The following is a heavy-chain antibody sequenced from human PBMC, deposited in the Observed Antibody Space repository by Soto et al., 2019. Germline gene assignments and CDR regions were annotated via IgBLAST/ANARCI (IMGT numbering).Heavy chain of an antibody. CDR1: GFNFSSDS. CDR2: ISRSSSDI. Sequence: EVQLVESGGGLVKPGGSLRISCAASGFNFSSDSMNWVRQAPGKGLEWVPSISRSSSDIYYVDSVKGRFTISRENAKKSMYLQMNSLRAEDTAVYYCARDLRVAAAGTGYYYYGMDVWGQGTTVTVSS. CDR3: ARDLRVAAAGTGYYYYGMDV. V-gene: IGHV3-21*01. J-gene: IGHJ6*02. D-gene: IGHD6-13*01.